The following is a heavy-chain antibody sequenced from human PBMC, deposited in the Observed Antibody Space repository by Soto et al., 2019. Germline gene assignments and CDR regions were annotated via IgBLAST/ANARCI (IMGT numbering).Heavy chain of an antibody. CDR3: ARGTHSGYYIGGESYYYYYYGMDV. D-gene: IGHD3-3*01. V-gene: IGHV4-34*01. CDR1: GGSFSGYY. Sequence: SETLSLTCAVYGGSFSGYYWSWIRQPPGKGLEWIGEINHSGSTNYNPSLKSRVTISVDTSKNQFSLKLSSVTAADTAVYYCARGTHSGYYIGGESYYYYYYGMDVWGQGTTVTVSS. J-gene: IGHJ6*02. CDR2: INHSGST.